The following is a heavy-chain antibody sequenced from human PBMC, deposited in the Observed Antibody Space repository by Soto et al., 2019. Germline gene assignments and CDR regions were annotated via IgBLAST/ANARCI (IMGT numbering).Heavy chain of an antibody. Sequence: ASVKVSCKASGYTFTSYAMHWVRQAPGQRLEWMGWINAGNGNTKYSQKFQGRVTITRDTSASTAYMELSRLRSEDTAVYYCARSGYCSGGSCYSAPDNWGQGTLVTVSS. CDR3: ARSGYCSGGSCYSAPDN. J-gene: IGHJ4*02. CDR1: GYTFTSYA. V-gene: IGHV1-3*01. CDR2: INAGNGNT. D-gene: IGHD2-15*01.